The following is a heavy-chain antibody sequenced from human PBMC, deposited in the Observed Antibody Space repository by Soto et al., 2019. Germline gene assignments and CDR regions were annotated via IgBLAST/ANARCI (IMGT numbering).Heavy chain of an antibody. D-gene: IGHD5-18*01. CDR1: GGSISSSSYY. CDR3: ARQNVDTAMVSY. V-gene: IGHV4-39*01. Sequence: PSETLSLTCTVPGGSISSSSYYWGWIRQPPGKGLEWIGSIYYSGSTYYNPSLKSRVTISVDTSKNQFSLKLSSVTAADTAVYYCARQNVDTAMVSYWGQGTLVTVSS. CDR2: IYYSGST. J-gene: IGHJ4*02.